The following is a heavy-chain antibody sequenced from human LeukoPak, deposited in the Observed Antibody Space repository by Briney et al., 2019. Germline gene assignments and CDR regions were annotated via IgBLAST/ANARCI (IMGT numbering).Heavy chain of an antibody. CDR1: GFTFSSYW. CDR3: ARAPPYSSSWYDY. CDR2: IKQDGSEK. V-gene: IGHV3-7*01. D-gene: IGHD6-13*01. J-gene: IGHJ4*02. Sequence: PGGSLRLSCAASGFTFSSYWMSWVRQAPGKVLEWVANIKQDGSEKYYVDSVKGRFTISRDNAKNSLYLQMNSLRAEDTAVYYCARAPPYSSSWYDYRGQGTLVTVSS.